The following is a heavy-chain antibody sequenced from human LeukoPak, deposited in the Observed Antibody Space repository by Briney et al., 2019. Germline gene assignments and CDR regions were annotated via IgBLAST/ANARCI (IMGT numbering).Heavy chain of an antibody. CDR2: IYYSGST. CDR3: ATGYGSGTLRDRYYYMDV. CDR1: GGSFSGYY. Sequence: TSETLSLTCAVYGGSFSGYYWSWIRQPPGKGLEWIGYIYYSGSTNYNPSLKSRVTISVDTSKNQFSLKLTSVTAADTAVYYCATGYGSGTLRDRYYYMDVWGKGTTVTVSS. V-gene: IGHV4-59*01. D-gene: IGHD3-10*01. J-gene: IGHJ6*03.